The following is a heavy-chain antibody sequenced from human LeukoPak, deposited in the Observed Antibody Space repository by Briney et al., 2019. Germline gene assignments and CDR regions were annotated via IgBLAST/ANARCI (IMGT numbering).Heavy chain of an antibody. V-gene: IGHV3-21*01. CDR2: ISSTSSYM. CDR3: ARGGQYGTLTADY. D-gene: IGHD3-9*01. J-gene: IGHJ4*02. CDR1: GFTFSDYY. Sequence: PGGSLRLSCAASGFTFSDYYMNWVRQAPGKGLEWVSSISSTSSYMYYADSVKGRFTISRDNAKNSLYLQMNILRAEDTAVYYCARGGQYGTLTADYWGQGTLVTVSS.